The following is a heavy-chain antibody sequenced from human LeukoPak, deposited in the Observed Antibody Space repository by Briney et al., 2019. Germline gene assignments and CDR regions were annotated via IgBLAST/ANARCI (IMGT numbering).Heavy chain of an antibody. CDR3: ARRVVVPAANWFDP. Sequence: SETLSLTCTVSGGSISSYYWSWIRQPPGKGLEWIGYIYYSGSTNYNPSLKSRVTISVDTSKNQFSLKLSSVTAAGTAVYYCARRVVVPAANWFDPWGQGTLVTVSS. CDR1: GGSISSYY. D-gene: IGHD2-2*01. CDR2: IYYSGST. V-gene: IGHV4-59*08. J-gene: IGHJ5*02.